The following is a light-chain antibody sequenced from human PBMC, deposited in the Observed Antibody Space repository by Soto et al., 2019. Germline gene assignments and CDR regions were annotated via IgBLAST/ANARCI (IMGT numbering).Light chain of an antibody. V-gene: IGLV1-44*01. Sequence: QPVLTQPPSASGTPGQRVTISCSGSSCNIGSNTVNWYQQLPGTAPKLLIYSNNQRPSGVPDRFSGSKSGNSASLAISGLQAEDEADYYCASWDDSLNAVVFGGGTKLTVL. CDR2: SNN. CDR3: ASWDDSLNAVV. J-gene: IGLJ2*01. CDR1: SCNIGSNT.